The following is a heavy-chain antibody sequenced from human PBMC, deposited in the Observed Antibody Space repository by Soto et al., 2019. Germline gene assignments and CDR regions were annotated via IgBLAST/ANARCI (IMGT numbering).Heavy chain of an antibody. CDR1: GYTFTGYY. CDR3: ARVWGHMNDDAFDI. CDR2: INPNSGGT. V-gene: IGHV1-2*04. Sequence: ASVKVSCKASGYTFTGYYMHWVRQAPGQGLEWMGWINPNSGGTNYAQKFQGWVTMTRDTSISTAYMELSRLRSDDTAVYYCARVWGHMNDDAFDIWGQGTMVTVSS. J-gene: IGHJ3*02. D-gene: IGHD1-26*01.